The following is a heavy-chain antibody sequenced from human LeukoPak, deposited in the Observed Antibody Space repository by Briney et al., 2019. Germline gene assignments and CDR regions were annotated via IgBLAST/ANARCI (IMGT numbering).Heavy chain of an antibody. CDR2: IKGDESSI. D-gene: IGHD3-10*01. J-gene: IGHJ4*02. V-gene: IGHV3-74*01. CDR3: AKDLLRIYWRTFDS. Sequence: GGSLRLSCAASAFTFSSYWMHWVRQAPGKGLEWVSRIKGDESSINYADSVEGRFTISRDNSKNTLYLQMTNLRAEDTAVYFCAKDLLRIYWRTFDSWGQGALVIVSS. CDR1: AFTFSSYW.